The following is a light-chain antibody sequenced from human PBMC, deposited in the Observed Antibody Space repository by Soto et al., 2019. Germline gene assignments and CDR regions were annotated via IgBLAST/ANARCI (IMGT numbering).Light chain of an antibody. J-gene: IGLJ2*01. CDR1: SGHSDYA. Sequence: QPVLTQSPSASASLGASVKLTCTLSSGHSDYAIAWHQQQPEKGPRYLMKLNSDGSHNKGDGIPDRFSGSSSGAERYLTISSLQFEDEADYYCQTWDSGVRVFGGGTKLTVL. CDR3: QTWDSGVRV. CDR2: LNSDGSH. V-gene: IGLV4-69*01.